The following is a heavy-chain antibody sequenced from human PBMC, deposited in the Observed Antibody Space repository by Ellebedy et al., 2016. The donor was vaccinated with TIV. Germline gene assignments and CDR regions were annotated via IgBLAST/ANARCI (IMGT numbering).Heavy chain of an antibody. CDR2: MSPNSGNT. Sequence: ASVKVSCXASGYTFTSYDINWVRQATGQGLEWMGWMSPNSGNTGYPQKFQGRVTMTRNTSISTAYMELRSLRSEDTAVYYCARADWNDADFDYWGQGTLVAVSS. J-gene: IGHJ4*02. D-gene: IGHD1-1*01. CDR3: ARADWNDADFDY. V-gene: IGHV1-8*01. CDR1: GYTFTSYD.